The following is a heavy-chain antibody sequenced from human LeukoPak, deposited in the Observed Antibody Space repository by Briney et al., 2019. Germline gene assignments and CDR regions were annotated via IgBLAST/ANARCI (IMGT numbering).Heavy chain of an antibody. CDR2: ISFSGSYI. D-gene: IGHD3-3*01. V-gene: IGHV3-21*01. Sequence: GGSLRLSCAASGFTFSSYSMNWVRQAPGKGLEWVSSISFSGSYIYYADSLKGRITISRDNAKNSLFLQMDSLTAEDTAVYYCARQRWDDFWSGNWGGAYYMDVWGKGTTVTVSS. CDR3: ARQRWDDFWSGNWGGAYYMDV. CDR1: GFTFSSYS. J-gene: IGHJ6*03.